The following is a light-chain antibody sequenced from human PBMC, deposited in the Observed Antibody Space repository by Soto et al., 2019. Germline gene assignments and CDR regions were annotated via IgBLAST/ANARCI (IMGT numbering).Light chain of an antibody. CDR2: DAF. CDR1: QSVSNF. CDR3: QQRRSWPPT. Sequence: EIVLTQSPATLSLSPGDRATLSCRASQSVSNFLAWYQQKPGQAPRLLIYDAFNRATGIPPRFSGSGSGTDFSLIISSLEPEDVAVYYCQQRRSWPPTFGQGTKVEIQ. J-gene: IGKJ1*01. V-gene: IGKV3-11*01.